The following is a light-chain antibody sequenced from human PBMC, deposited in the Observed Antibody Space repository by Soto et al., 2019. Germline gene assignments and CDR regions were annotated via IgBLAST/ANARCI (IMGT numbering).Light chain of an antibody. CDR1: SSDIGTYNY. V-gene: IGLV2-14*01. J-gene: IGLJ2*01. CDR2: EVS. CDR3: SSYTGSSSLDVE. Sequence: QSALTQPASVSGSPGQSITISCTGTSSDIGTYNYVSWYQHHPDKAPKLMIYEVSNRPSGVSNRFSASKSGNTASLTISGLQAEDEADYYCSSYTGSSSLDVEFGGGTQLTVL.